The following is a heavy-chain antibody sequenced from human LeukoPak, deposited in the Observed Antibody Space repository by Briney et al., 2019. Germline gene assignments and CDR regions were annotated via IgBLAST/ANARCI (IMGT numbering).Heavy chain of an antibody. CDR2: INHSGST. J-gene: IGHJ4*02. D-gene: IGHD3-10*01. V-gene: IGHV4-34*01. CDR3: ARGTMVRGVIILV. Sequence: SETLSLTCALYGGSFSGYYWSWLRQPPGKGLEWIGEINHSGSTNYNPSLKRRVTISVDTSKKQFSLKLSSVTAADTAVYYCARGTMVRGVIILVWGQGTLVTVSS. CDR1: GGSFSGYY.